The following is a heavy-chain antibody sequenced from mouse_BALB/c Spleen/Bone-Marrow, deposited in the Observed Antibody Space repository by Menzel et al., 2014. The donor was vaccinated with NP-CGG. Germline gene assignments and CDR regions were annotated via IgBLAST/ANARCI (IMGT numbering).Heavy chain of an antibody. J-gene: IGHJ2*01. Sequence: EVQVVESGPELVKPGASVEMSCKASGYTFTSYVMHWVKQKPGQGLEWIGYINPYNDGTKYNEKFKGKATLTSDRSSSTAYMELSSLTSEDSAVYYCARRTPYYFDYWGQGTTLTVSS. CDR1: GYTFTSYV. CDR2: INPYNDGT. CDR3: ARRTPYYFDY. V-gene: IGHV1-14*01.